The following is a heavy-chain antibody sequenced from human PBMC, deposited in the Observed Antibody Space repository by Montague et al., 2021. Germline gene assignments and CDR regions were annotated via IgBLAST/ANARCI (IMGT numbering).Heavy chain of an antibody. D-gene: IGHD7-27*01. J-gene: IGHJ4*01. Sequence: SETLSLTCSVSGGSVNVYDWSWIRQHPGKGLEWIGYIRSSGSANYNPSFKGRLAISIDRSRNQFSLELSFVSAADTAIYFCGRAYWGSIDYWGHGILVTVSS. V-gene: IGHV4-59*02. CDR1: GGSVNVYD. CDR2: IRSSGSA. CDR3: GRAYWGSIDY.